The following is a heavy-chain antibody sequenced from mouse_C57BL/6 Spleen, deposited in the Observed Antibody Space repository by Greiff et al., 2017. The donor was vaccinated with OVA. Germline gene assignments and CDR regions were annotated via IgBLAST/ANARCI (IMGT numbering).Heavy chain of an antibody. Sequence: EVKLMESGGGLVKPGGSLKLSCAASGFTFSSYAMSWVRQTPEKRLEWVATISDGGSYTYYPDNVKGRFTISRDNAKNNLYLQMSHLKSEDTAMYYCARDNYGSSKYVDVWGTGTTVTVSS. J-gene: IGHJ1*03. CDR1: GFTFSSYA. CDR2: ISDGGSYT. D-gene: IGHD1-1*01. V-gene: IGHV5-4*01. CDR3: ARDNYGSSKYVDV.